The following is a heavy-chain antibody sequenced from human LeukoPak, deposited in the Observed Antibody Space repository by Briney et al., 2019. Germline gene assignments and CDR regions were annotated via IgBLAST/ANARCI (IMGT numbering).Heavy chain of an antibody. CDR3: ARPRQWHRHDAFDI. Sequence: GESLKISCKGSGYSFTTYWIGWVRQMPGKGLEWMGIINPGDSDTRYSPSFQGQVTISADQSISTAHLQWSGLKASDTAMYYCARPRQWHRHDAFDIWGQGTMVTVSS. CDR1: GYSFTTYW. CDR2: INPGDSDT. J-gene: IGHJ3*02. V-gene: IGHV5-51*01. D-gene: IGHD6-19*01.